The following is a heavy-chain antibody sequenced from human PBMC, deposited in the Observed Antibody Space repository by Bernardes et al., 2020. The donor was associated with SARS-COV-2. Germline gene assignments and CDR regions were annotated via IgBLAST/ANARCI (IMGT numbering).Heavy chain of an antibody. Sequence: GGSLRLSCVASGFNFANYKMSWVRQAPGEGLEWLSHISGGGSYTYYTDSVTARFTISRDNAKNSLYLQMKNLRVEDKALYPCATEDGEWLESWGQGTLVTVSS. J-gene: IGHJ5*01. CDR3: ATEDGEWLES. V-gene: IGHV3-11*06. D-gene: IGHD4-17*01. CDR2: ISGGGSYT. CDR1: GFNFANYK.